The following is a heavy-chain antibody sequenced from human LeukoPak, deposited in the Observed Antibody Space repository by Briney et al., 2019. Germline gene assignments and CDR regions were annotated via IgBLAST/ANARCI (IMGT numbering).Heavy chain of an antibody. CDR2: VASSGTS. Sequence: SETLSLTCTVSGDSLNTYYWSWIRQTPGKELEWIGFVASSGTSNYNPSLKSRVSISIDTSKNQFSLALTSVTPADTAVYYCARVVRGVVTCYWFDPWGQGTLVSVSS. D-gene: IGHD2-21*02. CDR1: GDSLNTYY. J-gene: IGHJ5*02. CDR3: ARVVRGVVTCYWFDP. V-gene: IGHV4-59*01.